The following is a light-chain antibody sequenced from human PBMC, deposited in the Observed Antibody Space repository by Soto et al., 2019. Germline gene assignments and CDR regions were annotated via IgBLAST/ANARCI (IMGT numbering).Light chain of an antibody. CDR1: QSVSSSY. J-gene: IGKJ1*01. V-gene: IGKV1-27*01. Sequence: GERVTRSCRASQSVSSSYLTWYQQKPGQAPRLLIYAASTLQSGVPSRFSGSGSGTDFTLTISSLQPEDVATYYCQKYNSAPRTFGQGTKVDIK. CDR3: QKYNSAPRT. CDR2: AAS.